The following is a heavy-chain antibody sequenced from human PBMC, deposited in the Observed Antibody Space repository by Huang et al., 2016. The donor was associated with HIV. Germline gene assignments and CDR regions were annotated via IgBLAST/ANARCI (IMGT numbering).Heavy chain of an antibody. CDR2: RNPNRGKT. Sequence: QVQLVQSGPEVKKPGASVKVSCQTSGYIFSNYDINWVRPAPGQGLQWMGGRNPNRGKTAYGQNFQGRVTLTRSTSTGAAYMVLNSRTSQDTAVYYCARLTSGWYQDYWGQGTLVTVSS. CDR1: GYIFSNYD. CDR3: ARLTSGWYQDY. J-gene: IGHJ4*02. V-gene: IGHV1-8*01. D-gene: IGHD6-19*01.